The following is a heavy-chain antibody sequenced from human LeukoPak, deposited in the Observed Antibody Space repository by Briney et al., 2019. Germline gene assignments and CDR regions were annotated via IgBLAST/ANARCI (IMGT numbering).Heavy chain of an antibody. CDR1: GFTFSSYS. Sequence: PGGSLRLSCAASGFTFSSYSMNWVRQAPGKGLEWVSSISSSSSYIYYADSVKGRFTISRDNAKNSLYLQMNSLRAEDTAVYYCAKVSLNMVNDAFDIWGQETMVSVSS. CDR2: ISSSSSYI. J-gene: IGHJ3*02. V-gene: IGHV3-21*01. D-gene: IGHD4/OR15-4a*01. CDR3: AKVSLNMVNDAFDI.